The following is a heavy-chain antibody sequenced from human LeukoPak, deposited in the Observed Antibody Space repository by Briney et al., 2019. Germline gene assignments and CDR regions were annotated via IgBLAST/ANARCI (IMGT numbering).Heavy chain of an antibody. CDR1: GGSLSSYY. V-gene: IGHV4-59*08. CDR3: ARVNQPFYSGYPYDAFDI. Sequence: SEALSLTCTVSGGSLSSYYWSWIRQPPGKGLEWIGYIYDSGSTNYNPSLKSRVTISVDTSKHQFYLKLNSLTAAETAVYYCARVNQPFYSGYPYDAFDIWGQGTMVTVSS. CDR2: IYDSGST. J-gene: IGHJ3*02. D-gene: IGHD5-12*01.